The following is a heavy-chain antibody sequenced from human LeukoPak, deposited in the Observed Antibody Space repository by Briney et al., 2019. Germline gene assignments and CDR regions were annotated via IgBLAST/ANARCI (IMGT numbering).Heavy chain of an antibody. J-gene: IGHJ6*03. CDR1: GFTFSSYS. CDR2: ISSSSSYI. V-gene: IGHV3-21*01. Sequence: GGSLRLSCAASGFTFSSYSMNWVRQAPGKGLEWVSSISSSSSYIYYADSVKGRFTISRDNAKNSLYLQMNSLRAEDTAVYYCARDQAGHYGSGSYPSPRYYYYYMDVWGKGTTVTISS. D-gene: IGHD3-10*01. CDR3: ARDQAGHYGSGSYPSPRYYYYYMDV.